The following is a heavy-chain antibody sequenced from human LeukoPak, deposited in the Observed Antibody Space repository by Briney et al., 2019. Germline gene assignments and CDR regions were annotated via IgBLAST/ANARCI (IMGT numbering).Heavy chain of an antibody. CDR3: ARVSSGSTFDY. V-gene: IGHV1-46*01. D-gene: IGHD1-26*01. CDR2: INPSGGST. Sequence: ASVKVSCKTSGYTITSYYMHWVRQAPAQGLEGMGIINPSGGSTSYTQKFQGRVTMTRDTSTSTVYMELSSLTSEDTAVYYCARVSSGSTFDYWGQGTLVTVSS. J-gene: IGHJ4*02. CDR1: GYTITSYY.